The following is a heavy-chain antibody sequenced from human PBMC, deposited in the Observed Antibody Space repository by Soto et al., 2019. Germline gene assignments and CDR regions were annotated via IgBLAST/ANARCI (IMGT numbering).Heavy chain of an antibody. CDR2: IIPIFGTA. D-gene: IGHD2-15*01. J-gene: IGHJ3*02. V-gene: IGHV1-69*01. CDR1: GGTFSSYA. CDR3: ARDAGALYGGNAGAAFDI. Sequence: QVQLVQSGAEVKKPGSSVKVSCKASGGTFSSYAISWVRQAPGQGLEWMGGIIPIFGTANYAQKFQGRVTITADESTRTAYMELSSLRSEDTAVYYCARDAGALYGGNAGAAFDIWGQGTNGHRLF.